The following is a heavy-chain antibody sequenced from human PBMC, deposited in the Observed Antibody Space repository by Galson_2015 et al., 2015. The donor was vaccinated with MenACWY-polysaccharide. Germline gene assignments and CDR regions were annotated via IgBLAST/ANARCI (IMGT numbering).Heavy chain of an antibody. J-gene: IGHJ6*02. D-gene: IGHD3-3*01. CDR3: ARTDCTIFGVVSAPYGMDV. CDR1: GFSLSTSGMC. V-gene: IGHV2-70*01. Sequence: PALVKPTQTLTLTCTFSGFSLSTSGMCVSWIRQPPGKALEWLALIDWDDDKYYSTSLKTRLTISKDTSKNQVVLTMTNMDPVDTATYYCARTDCTIFGVVSAPYGMDVWGQGTTVTVSS. CDR2: IDWDDDK.